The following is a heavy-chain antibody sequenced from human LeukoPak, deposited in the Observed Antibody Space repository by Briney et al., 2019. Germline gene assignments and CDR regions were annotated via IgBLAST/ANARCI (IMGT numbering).Heavy chain of an antibody. CDR3: ARDREEEELLWFGETGDAFDI. CDR1: GYTFTGYY. Sequence: GASVKVPCKASGYTFTGYYMHWVRQAPGQGLEWMGWINPNSGGTNYAQKFQGRVTMTRDTSISTAYMELSRLRSDDTAVYYCARDREEEELLWFGETGDAFDIWGQGTMVTVSS. CDR2: INPNSGGT. D-gene: IGHD3-10*01. V-gene: IGHV1-2*02. J-gene: IGHJ3*02.